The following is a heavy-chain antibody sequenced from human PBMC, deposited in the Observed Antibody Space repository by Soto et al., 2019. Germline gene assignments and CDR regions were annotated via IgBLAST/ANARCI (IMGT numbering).Heavy chain of an antibody. D-gene: IGHD3-10*01. CDR2: ISYDGILK. CDR3: AKDFKISGGHYGSLNYYYGMDV. Sequence: VGSLRLSCETSGFTFSAFGMHWVRQAPGKGLEWVAIISYDGILKYYADSVKGRFTISRDTSKSALYLQMNSLRPEDTAVYYCAKDFKISGGHYGSLNYYYGMDVWGQGTTVTVSS. J-gene: IGHJ6*02. CDR1: GFTFSAFG. V-gene: IGHV3-30*18.